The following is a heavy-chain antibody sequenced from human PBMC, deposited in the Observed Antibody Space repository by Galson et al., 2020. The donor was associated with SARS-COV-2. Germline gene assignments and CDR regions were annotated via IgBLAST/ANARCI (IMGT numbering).Heavy chain of an antibody. Sequence: GGSLRLSCAASGFTFSSYDMHWVRQATGKGLEWVSAIGTAGDTYYPGSVKGRFTISRENAKNSLYLQMNSLRAGDTAVYYCARGHMVRGGYVHYSYMDVWGKGTTVTVSS. CDR3: ARGHMVRGGYVHYSYMDV. CDR1: GFTFSSYD. CDR2: IGTAGDT. J-gene: IGHJ6*03. D-gene: IGHD3-10*01. V-gene: IGHV3-13*01.